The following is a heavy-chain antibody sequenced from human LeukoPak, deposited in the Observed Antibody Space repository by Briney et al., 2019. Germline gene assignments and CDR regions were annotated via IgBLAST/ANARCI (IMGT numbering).Heavy chain of an antibody. Sequence: GGSLRLSCAASGFTFSDYYMSWIRQAPGKGLEWVANIKQDGSERYYVDSVKGRFTISRDNAKNSLYLQMNSLRAEDTAVYYCARDIIYCSGGSCYSGYYYYGMDVWGQGTTVTVSS. CDR3: ARDIIYCSGGSCYSGYYYYGMDV. V-gene: IGHV3-7*01. J-gene: IGHJ6*02. CDR1: GFTFSDYY. CDR2: IKQDGSER. D-gene: IGHD2-15*01.